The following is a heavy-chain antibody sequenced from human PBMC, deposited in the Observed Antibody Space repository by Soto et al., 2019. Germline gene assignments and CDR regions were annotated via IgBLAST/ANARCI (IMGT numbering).Heavy chain of an antibody. J-gene: IGHJ4*02. CDR2: VYYFGTT. CDR3: ARLGYCDTNTCNRYFDS. V-gene: IGHV4-61*08. Sequence: SETLSLTCTVSGGSVSSEDHYWSWIRQPPGKELEWIGYVYYFGTTNYNPSLKSRVTISIDTSRNQFSLKVNSVTAADTAVYYCARLGYCDTNTCNRYFDSWGQGPQVTVSS. CDR1: GGSVSSEDHY. D-gene: IGHD2-15*01.